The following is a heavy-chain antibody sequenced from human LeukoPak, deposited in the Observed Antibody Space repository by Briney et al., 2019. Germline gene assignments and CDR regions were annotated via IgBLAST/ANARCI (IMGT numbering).Heavy chain of an antibody. V-gene: IGHV3-48*03. Sequence: GGSLRLSCAASGFTFSSYEMNWVRQAPGKGLEWVSYISSSGSTIYYADSVKGRFTISRDNAKNSLYLQMNSLRAEDTAVYYLTRDPLGDGYNYGNWFNPGAKGPRV. CDR1: GFTFSSYE. CDR3: TRDPLGDGYNYGNWFNP. D-gene: IGHD5-24*01. CDR2: ISSSGSTI. J-gene: IGHJ5*02.